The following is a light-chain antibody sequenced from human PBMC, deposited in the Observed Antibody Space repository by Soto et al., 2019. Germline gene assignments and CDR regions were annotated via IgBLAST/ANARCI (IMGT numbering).Light chain of an antibody. CDR3: TSYTSSSTLEV. V-gene: IGLV2-14*01. CDR1: SSDVGGYNY. J-gene: IGLJ1*01. Sequence: SALTQPASVSGSPGQSITISCTGTSSDVGGYNYVSWYQQHPGKAPKLMIYDVNNRPSGVSNRFSGSKSGNTASLTISGLQAEDEADYYCTSYTSSSTLEVFGTGTKVNVL. CDR2: DVN.